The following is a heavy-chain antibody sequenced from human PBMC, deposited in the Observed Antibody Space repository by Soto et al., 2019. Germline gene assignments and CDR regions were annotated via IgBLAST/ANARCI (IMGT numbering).Heavy chain of an antibody. V-gene: IGHV1-58*01. CDR3: AVGSSSWHFATYYYYGMDV. D-gene: IGHD6-13*01. J-gene: IGHJ6*02. Sequence: SVKVSCKASGFTFTSSAVQWVRQARGQRLEWIGWIVVGSGNTNYAQKFQERVTITRDMSTSTAYMELSSLRSEDTAVYYCAVGSSSWHFATYYYYGMDVWGQGTTVTVSS. CDR1: GFTFTSSA. CDR2: IVVGSGNT.